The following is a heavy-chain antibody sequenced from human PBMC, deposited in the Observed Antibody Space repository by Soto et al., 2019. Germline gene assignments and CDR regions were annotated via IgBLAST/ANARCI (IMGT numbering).Heavy chain of an antibody. D-gene: IGHD3-22*01. J-gene: IGHJ4*02. CDR1: GRSISPHY. V-gene: IGHV4-59*11. Sequence: QVQLQESGPGLVKPSETLSLTCAVSGRSISPHYWSWIRQSPGKGLEWIGYVYYTGSTDYNPSLKSRVSISVDTYKNQFALKLRSVTAADTAVYYCARAMDSFSSGYYWGAYFDYWGQGALVTVSS. CDR3: ARAMDSFSSGYYWGAYFDY. CDR2: VYYTGST.